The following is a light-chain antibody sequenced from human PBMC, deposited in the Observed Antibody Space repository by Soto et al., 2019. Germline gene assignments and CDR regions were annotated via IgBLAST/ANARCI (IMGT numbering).Light chain of an antibody. CDR1: QTISTY. V-gene: IGKV1-39*01. CDR2: DAS. CDR3: QQSFSSLLS. J-gene: IGKJ4*01. Sequence: DIQMTQSPSSLSASVGDRATITCRASQTISTYVTWYQQKPGKAPKALISDASTLQSGVPSRFSGSGSGTDFTLIISSLQPEDIATYYCQQSFSSLLSFGGGTQVEIK.